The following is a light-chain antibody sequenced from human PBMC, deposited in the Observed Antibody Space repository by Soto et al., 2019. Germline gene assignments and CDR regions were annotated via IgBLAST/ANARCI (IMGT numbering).Light chain of an antibody. CDR2: GAS. CDR1: QGISSY. Sequence: AIRMTQSPSSISASTGDRVTVTCRASQGISSYLAWYQLKPGKAPRLLIYGASTLQAGVPSRFSGSDSGTDFTLTITSLQSEDFATYSCQQYYAYPLTFGGGTKVEIK. V-gene: IGKV1-8*01. CDR3: QQYYAYPLT. J-gene: IGKJ4*01.